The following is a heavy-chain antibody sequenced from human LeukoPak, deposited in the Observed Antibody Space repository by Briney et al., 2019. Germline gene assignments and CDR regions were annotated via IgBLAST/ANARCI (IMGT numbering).Heavy chain of an antibody. CDR1: GGSFSGYY. J-gene: IGHJ4*02. D-gene: IGHD3-10*01. V-gene: IGHV4-34*01. Sequence: PSETLSLTCAVYGGSFSGYYWSWIRQPPGKGLEWIGEINHSGSTNYNPSLKSRVTISVDTSKNQSSLKLSSVTAADTAVYYCARGASMVRGVRDFDYWGQGTLVTVSS. CDR2: INHSGST. CDR3: ARGASMVRGVRDFDY.